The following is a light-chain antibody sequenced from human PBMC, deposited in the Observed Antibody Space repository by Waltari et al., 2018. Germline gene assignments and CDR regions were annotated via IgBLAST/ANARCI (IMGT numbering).Light chain of an antibody. CDR1: SSDVGAYNH. CDR2: DVS. J-gene: IGLJ1*01. CDR3: SSFTTSSTYV. V-gene: IGLV2-14*03. Sequence: QSALTQTASVSGSPGQSITISCTGTSSDVGAYNHVSWYQQNPGKAPKVMIYDVSNRRSGVSNRFSGSKSGNTASLSISGLQAEDEADYYCSSFTTSSTYVFGTGTKVTVL.